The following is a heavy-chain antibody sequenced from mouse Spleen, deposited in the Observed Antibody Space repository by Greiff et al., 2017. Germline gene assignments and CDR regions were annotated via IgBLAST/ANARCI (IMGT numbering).Heavy chain of an antibody. Sequence: QVHVKQSGAELVKPGASVKLSCKASGYTFTSYYMYWVKQRPGQGLEWIGEINPSNGGTNFNEKFKSKATLTVDKSSSTAYMQLSSLTSEDSAVYYCTRSGLRRAMDYWGQGTSVTVSS. D-gene: IGHD2-4*01. J-gene: IGHJ4*01. V-gene: IGHV1S81*02. CDR3: TRSGLRRAMDY. CDR1: GYTFTSYY. CDR2: INPSNGGT.